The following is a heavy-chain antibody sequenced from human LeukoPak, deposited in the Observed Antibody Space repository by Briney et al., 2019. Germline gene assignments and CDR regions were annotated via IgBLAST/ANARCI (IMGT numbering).Heavy chain of an antibody. V-gene: IGHV4-34*01. CDR1: GGSFRPYY. CDR3: ASFVGVSRHGDPLYYYYMDV. Sequence: ADTLSLTYAVYGGSFRPYYWSWIRQPRAKGLEWIGEIKHSGSNNSNQILKSLVTISVDTSKNQFSLKLSSVTSADTAVYYCASFVGVSRHGDPLYYYYMDVWGKGTTVTVSS. J-gene: IGHJ6*03. CDR2: IKHSGSN. D-gene: IGHD2-21*02.